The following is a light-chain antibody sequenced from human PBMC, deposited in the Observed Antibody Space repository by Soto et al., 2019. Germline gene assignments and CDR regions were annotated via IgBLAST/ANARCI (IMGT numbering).Light chain of an antibody. CDR3: QQYGSSPWT. V-gene: IGKV3-20*01. CDR2: GAS. J-gene: IGKJ1*01. CDR1: QTIRSNY. Sequence: ETVLPQSPGTLSLSPRERATLSCRASQTIRSNYLAWYRQTPGQAPRLLIYGASNRATGIADRFSGSGSGTDFTLIISRLEPEDFALYYCQQYGSSPWTFGQGTKVEIK.